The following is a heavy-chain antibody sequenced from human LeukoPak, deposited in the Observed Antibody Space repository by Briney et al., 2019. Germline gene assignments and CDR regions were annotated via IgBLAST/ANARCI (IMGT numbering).Heavy chain of an antibody. CDR2: IYYSGST. V-gene: IGHV4-59*01. D-gene: IGHD3-10*01. J-gene: IGHJ6*03. CDR3: ARRYGSGSYYYYYYMDV. Sequence: PSETLSLTCTVSGGSISSYYWSWIRQPPGKGLEWIGYIYYSGSTNYNPSLKSRVTISVDTSKNQFSLKLSSVTAADTAVYYCARRYGSGSYYYYYYMDVWGKGTTVTISS. CDR1: GGSISSYY.